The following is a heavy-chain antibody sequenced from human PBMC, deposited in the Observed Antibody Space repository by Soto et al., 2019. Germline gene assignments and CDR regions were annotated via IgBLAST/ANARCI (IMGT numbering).Heavy chain of an antibody. D-gene: IGHD2-8*02. CDR2: LIGRGGDT. Sequence: EVQLLESGGGLVQPGGSLRLSCAASGFTFSNYAMSWVRQAPGKGLEWVSTLIGRGGDTYYADSVKGRFTSSRDTSGNTLYLQMNSLRAEDTATYYCAKSRLVEGRAYFDYWGQGTLVTVSS. CDR1: GFTFSNYA. V-gene: IGHV3-23*01. J-gene: IGHJ4*02. CDR3: AKSRLVEGRAYFDY.